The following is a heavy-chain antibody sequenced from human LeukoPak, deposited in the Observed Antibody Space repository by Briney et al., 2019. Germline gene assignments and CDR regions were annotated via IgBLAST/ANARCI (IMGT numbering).Heavy chain of an antibody. V-gene: IGHV3-11*01. J-gene: IGHJ4*02. Sequence: GGSLRLSCAASKFTFSDYYMSWIRQAPGKGLEWVSYISTTGSSFQYADSVKGRFTISRDNSKNSLFLQTNSLRPEDTAVYYCARVFTSGSPFDYWGQGTLVTVSS. CDR3: ARVFTSGSPFDY. CDR2: ISTTGSSF. D-gene: IGHD1-26*01. CDR1: KFTFSDYY.